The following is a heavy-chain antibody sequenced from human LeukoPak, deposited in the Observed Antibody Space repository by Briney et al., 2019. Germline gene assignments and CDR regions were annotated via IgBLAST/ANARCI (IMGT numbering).Heavy chain of an antibody. CDR3: TTENHYLAY. CDR1: GFPFKTVW. CDR2: IKSNTDGGTT. Sequence: GRSLRLSFPPSGFPFKTVWMKWVRQAPGGGLGWVGRIKSNTDGGTTDYAAPVKGRFTISRDDSKDTLYLQMNSLKTEDTAVYYCTTENHYLAYWGQGTLVTVSS. J-gene: IGHJ4*02. D-gene: IGHD3-10*01. V-gene: IGHV3-15*01.